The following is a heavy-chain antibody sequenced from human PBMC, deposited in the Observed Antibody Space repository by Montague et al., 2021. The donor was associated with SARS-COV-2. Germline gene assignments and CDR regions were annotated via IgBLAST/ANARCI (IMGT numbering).Heavy chain of an antibody. CDR1: GGSISSSSYY. CDR3: ATQEDPSGWIPGPFDF. J-gene: IGHJ4*02. CDR2: IYYRGST. D-gene: IGHD6-19*01. Sequence: SETLSLTCTVSGGSISSSSYYWAWIRQPPGKGLEWIGSIYYRGSTYYNPSLKSRVFISVDTSKNQFSLTLTSVTAADTAVYYCATQEDPSGWIPGPFDFWGQGTLVSVSS. V-gene: IGHV4-39*01.